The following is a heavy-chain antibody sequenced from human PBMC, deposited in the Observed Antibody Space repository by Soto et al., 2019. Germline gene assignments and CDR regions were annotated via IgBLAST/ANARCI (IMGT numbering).Heavy chain of an antibody. CDR2: IFHRGNS. Sequence: QVQLQESGPGLVNPSGTLSLTCAVSGGSINTNNWWSWVRQPPGKGLEWIGEIFHRGNSNNNPSFKSRVTISLDKSNNQFSLKLISVTAADTAVYYCARGAFKAPATFDYWGQGIPVTVSS. CDR3: ARGAFKAPATFDY. CDR1: GGSINTNNW. D-gene: IGHD6-6*01. V-gene: IGHV4-4*02. J-gene: IGHJ4*02.